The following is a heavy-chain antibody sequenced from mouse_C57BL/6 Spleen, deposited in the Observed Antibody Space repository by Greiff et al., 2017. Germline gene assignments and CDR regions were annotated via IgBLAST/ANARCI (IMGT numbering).Heavy chain of an antibody. J-gene: IGHJ2*01. CDR1: GYTFTSYW. V-gene: IGHV1-74*01. CDR3: AIKNMPYFDY. CDR2: IHPSDSDT. D-gene: IGHD5-1-1*01. Sequence: QVQLQQPGPELVKPGPSVTVSCKASGYTFTSYWLPWVKQRPGQGLEWIGRIHPSDSDTNYNQKFKGKATLTVDKSSSTAYMQLSSLTSEDSAVYYCAIKNMPYFDYWGQGTTLTVSS.